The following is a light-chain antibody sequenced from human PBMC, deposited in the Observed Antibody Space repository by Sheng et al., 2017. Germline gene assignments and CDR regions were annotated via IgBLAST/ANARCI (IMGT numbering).Light chain of an antibody. CDR1: QTINSNY. J-gene: IGKJ4*01. V-gene: IGKV3-20*01. Sequence: EIVLTQSPGTLSLSPGERATLSCRASQTINSNYLAWYQQKPGQAPRLLTYGFSSRATGIPDRFTGSGSGTHFTLTISRLEPEDSAVYYCQQFASSPLTFGGGTKVEIK. CDR2: GFS. CDR3: QQFASSPLT.